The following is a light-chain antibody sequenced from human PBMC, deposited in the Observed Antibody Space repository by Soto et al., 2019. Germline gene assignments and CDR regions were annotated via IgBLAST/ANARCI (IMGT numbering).Light chain of an antibody. Sequence: EVVMRQSPATLSVSPGEGATLSCRASQSVSSDLAWYQQKPGQAPRLLIYDASNRATGIPARFSGSGSGTDFTLTISSLEAEDFAVYYCQQRSNWPPITFGQGTRLEIK. J-gene: IGKJ5*01. CDR3: QQRSNWPPIT. CDR1: QSVSSD. V-gene: IGKV3-11*01. CDR2: DAS.